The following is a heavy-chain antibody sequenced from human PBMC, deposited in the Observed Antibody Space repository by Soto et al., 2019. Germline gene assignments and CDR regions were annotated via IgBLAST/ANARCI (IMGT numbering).Heavy chain of an antibody. Sequence: SETVSLTCTVSGVSVNSGSYYWSWIRQPPGKRLEWIGSLYYSGSTNYNPSLKSRVTISVDTSMNQFSLKLSSVTAADTAVYFCARDSREFSSSGGMDVWGQGTTVTVSS. D-gene: IGHD3-10*01. CDR2: LYYSGST. CDR1: GVSVNSGSYY. J-gene: IGHJ6*02. CDR3: ARDSREFSSSGGMDV. V-gene: IGHV4-61*01.